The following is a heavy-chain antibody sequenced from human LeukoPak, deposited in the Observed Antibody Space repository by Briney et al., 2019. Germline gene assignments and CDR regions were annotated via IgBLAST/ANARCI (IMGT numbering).Heavy chain of an antibody. V-gene: IGHV3-33*01. J-gene: IGHJ6*02. CDR2: IWYDGSNK. CDR1: GFTFRNYG. Sequence: GGSLRLSCAASGFTFRNYGMHWVRQAPGKGLEWVAVIWYDGSNKYYADSVKGRFTISRDNSKNTLYLQMNSLRDGDTAVYYCAGEVPAYGMDVWGQGTTVTVSS. D-gene: IGHD2-2*01. CDR3: AGEVPAYGMDV.